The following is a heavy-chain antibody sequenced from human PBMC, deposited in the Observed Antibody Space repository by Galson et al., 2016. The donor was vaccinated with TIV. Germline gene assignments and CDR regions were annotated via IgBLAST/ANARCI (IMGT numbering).Heavy chain of an antibody. CDR3: AREMREWHDISGFHILFDY. Sequence: QSGAEVTKPGASVKVSCKTAGYTFSRHGISWVRQAPGQGLEWLGWISVENGNTNNAQKLQGRVTMTTDTATSTAYMEMRSLRSDDTAVYYCAREMREWHDISGFHILFDYWCQGTLVTVSS. J-gene: IGHJ4*02. CDR2: ISVENGNT. D-gene: IGHD3-22*01. V-gene: IGHV1-18*01. CDR1: GYTFSRHG.